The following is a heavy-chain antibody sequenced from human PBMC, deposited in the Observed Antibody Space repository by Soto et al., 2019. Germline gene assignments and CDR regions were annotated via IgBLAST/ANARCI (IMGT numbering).Heavy chain of an antibody. J-gene: IGHJ5*02. CDR2: IYYSGST. D-gene: IGHD3-3*01. Sequence: SETLSLTCTVSGGSISSGGYYWSCIRQHPGKGLEWIGYIYYSGSTYYNPSLKSRVTISVDTSKNQFSLKLSSVTAADTAVYYCAGRLSDFWSGYTPFDPWGQGTLVTVS. V-gene: IGHV4-31*03. CDR3: AGRLSDFWSGYTPFDP. CDR1: GGSISSGGYY.